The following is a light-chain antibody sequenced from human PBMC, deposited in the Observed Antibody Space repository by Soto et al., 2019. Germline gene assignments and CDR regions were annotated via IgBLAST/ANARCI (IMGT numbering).Light chain of an antibody. CDR2: DVA. Sequence: EIVLTQSPATLSLSPGETATLSCRASQSVSSYIAWYQQKPGQAPRLIIYDVADRATGIPARFSGSGSGTDFTLTISYLEPEDCGVYFCQQRSNWPRTFGQGTKLEIK. J-gene: IGKJ2*02. V-gene: IGKV3-11*01. CDR1: QSVSSY. CDR3: QQRSNWPRT.